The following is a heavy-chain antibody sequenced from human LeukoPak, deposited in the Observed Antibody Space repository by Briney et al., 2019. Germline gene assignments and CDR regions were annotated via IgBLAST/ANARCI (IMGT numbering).Heavy chain of an antibody. Sequence: SETLSLTCGVSGYFISSGYHWAWIRQPPGQGLEWIGIMSHSGSTYYNPSLKSRVTFSVDTPKNQFSVKLSSVSAADTAVYYCARHNVYDSSGDGRYYFDYWGQGILVTVSS. D-gene: IGHD3-22*01. J-gene: IGHJ4*02. CDR1: GYFISSGYH. V-gene: IGHV4-38-2*01. CDR3: ARHNVYDSSGDGRYYFDY. CDR2: MSHSGST.